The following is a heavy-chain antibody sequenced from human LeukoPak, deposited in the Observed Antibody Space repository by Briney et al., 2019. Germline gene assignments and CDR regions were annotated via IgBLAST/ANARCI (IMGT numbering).Heavy chain of an antibody. J-gene: IGHJ4*02. CDR1: GFTFSTYW. CDR2: INSDGSST. D-gene: IGHD3-22*01. CDR3: GSLTVVAKDH. V-gene: IGHV3-74*01. Sequence: PGGSLRLSCAASGFTFSTYWMHWVRQAPGKGLVGVAQINSDGSSTSYADSVKGRFTISRDNAKNTLYLQMISLGAEDTAVYYCGSLTVVAKDHWGQGTLVTVSS.